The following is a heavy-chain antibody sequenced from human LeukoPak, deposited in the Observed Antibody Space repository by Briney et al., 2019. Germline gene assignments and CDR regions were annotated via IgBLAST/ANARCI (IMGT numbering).Heavy chain of an antibody. CDR1: GITLSNYG. J-gene: IGHJ4*02. D-gene: IGHD3-22*01. CDR2: ISGSGGAT. V-gene: IGHV3-23*01. Sequence: PGGSLRLSCVVSGITLSNYGMSCVRQAPGKGMEWVAGISGSGGATTYADAVKGRFTISRDSPKNTLYLHMSSLRADDTAVYFCAKRGVVIRVILVGFHKEAYYFDSWGQGALVTVSS. CDR3: AKRGVVIRVILVGFHKEAYYFDS.